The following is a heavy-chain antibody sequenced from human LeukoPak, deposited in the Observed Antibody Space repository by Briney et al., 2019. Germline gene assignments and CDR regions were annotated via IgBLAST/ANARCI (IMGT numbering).Heavy chain of an antibody. CDR1: GYSFTSYW. CDR3: ARISSEWLLLRSFDY. D-gene: IGHD3-22*01. V-gene: IGHV5-51*01. CDR2: IYPGDSDT. Sequence: GESLKISCKGSGYSFTSYWIGWVRQMPGKGLEWMGIIYPGDSDTRYSPSFQGQVTISADKSISTAYLQWSSLKASDTAMYYCARISSEWLLLRSFDYWGQGTLVTVSS. J-gene: IGHJ4*02.